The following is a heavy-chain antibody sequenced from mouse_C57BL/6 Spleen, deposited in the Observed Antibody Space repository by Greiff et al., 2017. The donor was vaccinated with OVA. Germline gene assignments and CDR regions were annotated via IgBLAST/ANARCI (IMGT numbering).Heavy chain of an antibody. V-gene: IGHV1-55*01. CDR1: GYTFTSYW. CDR2: IYPGSGST. CDR3: ARKGYGSSYEGY. D-gene: IGHD1-1*01. Sequence: VQLQQPGAELVKPGASVKMSCKASGYTFTSYWITWVKQRPGQGLEWIGDIYPGSGSTNYNEKFKSKATLTVDTSSSTAYMQLSSLTSEDSAVYYGARKGYGSSYEGYWGQGTTLTVSS. J-gene: IGHJ2*01.